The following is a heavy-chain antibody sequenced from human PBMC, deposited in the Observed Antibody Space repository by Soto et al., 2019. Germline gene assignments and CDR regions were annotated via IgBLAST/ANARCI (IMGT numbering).Heavy chain of an antibody. CDR2: INAGNGNT. J-gene: IGHJ6*02. Sequence: QVHLVQSGAEEKKPGASVKVSCKTSGYTFSMFAIHWVRQAPGQRLEWMGWINAGNGNTTYSQKFQGRVTIARDTSASTAYMELRSLRSEDTAVYYCARGCVFRISGGNCFSYYGMDVWGQGTTVTVSS. D-gene: IGHD2-15*01. V-gene: IGHV1-3*05. CDR3: ARGCVFRISGGNCFSYYGMDV. CDR1: GYTFSMFA.